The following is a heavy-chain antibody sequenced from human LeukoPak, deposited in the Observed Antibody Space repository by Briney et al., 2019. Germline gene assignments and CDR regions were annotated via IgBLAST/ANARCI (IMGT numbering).Heavy chain of an antibody. CDR2: ISWNSDSI. J-gene: IGHJ6*02. CDR3: AAAGGYPNYYYGMDV. Sequence: AGGSLRLSCAASGFTFDDYAMHWVRQAPGKGLEWVSGISWNSDSIGYADSVKGRFTISRDNAKNSLYLQMNSLRAEDTALYYCAAAGGYPNYYYGMDVWGQGTTVTVSS. V-gene: IGHV3-9*01. D-gene: IGHD6-13*01. CDR1: GFTFDDYA.